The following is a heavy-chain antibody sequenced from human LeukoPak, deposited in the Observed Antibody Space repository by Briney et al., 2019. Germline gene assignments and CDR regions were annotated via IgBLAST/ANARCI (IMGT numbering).Heavy chain of an antibody. Sequence: SETLSLTCAVSGYSISSGYYWGWIRQPPGKGLEWIGSIYHSGSTYYNPSLKSRVTISVDTSKNQFSLKLSSVTAADTAVYYCASCPRVSVPPSHWGQGTLVTVSS. CDR1: GYSISSGYY. V-gene: IGHV4-38-2*01. J-gene: IGHJ4*02. CDR2: IYHSGST. D-gene: IGHD5/OR15-5a*01. CDR3: ASCPRVSVPPSH.